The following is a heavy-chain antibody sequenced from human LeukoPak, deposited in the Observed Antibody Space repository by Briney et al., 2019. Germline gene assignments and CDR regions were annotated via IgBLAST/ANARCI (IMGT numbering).Heavy chain of an antibody. Sequence: PGGSLRLSCAASGFTFSSYSMNWVRQAPGKGLEWVSSISSCSSYIYYADSVKGRFTISRDNAKNSLYLQMNSLRAEDTAVYYCARDGPNDYWGQGTLVTVSS. CDR2: ISSCSSYI. CDR1: GFTFSSYS. J-gene: IGHJ4*02. V-gene: IGHV3-21*01. CDR3: ARDGPNDY.